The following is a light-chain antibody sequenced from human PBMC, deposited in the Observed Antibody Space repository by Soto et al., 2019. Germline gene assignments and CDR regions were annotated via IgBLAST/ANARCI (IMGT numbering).Light chain of an antibody. Sequence: ELVLTQSPGNLSLSPGERATLSCRASQSFSMPLAWCQQKPGQAPRLLIYGASARATGIPAKFSGSGSGTEFTLTISSLQSEDFAVYYCQQYNKWPRTFGQGTKVDI. J-gene: IGKJ1*01. CDR2: GAS. V-gene: IGKV3D-15*01. CDR3: QQYNKWPRT. CDR1: QSFSMP.